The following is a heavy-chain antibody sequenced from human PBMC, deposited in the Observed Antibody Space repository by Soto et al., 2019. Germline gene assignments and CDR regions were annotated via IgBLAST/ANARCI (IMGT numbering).Heavy chain of an antibody. V-gene: IGHV4-31*03. CDR2: IYYSGST. Sequence: QVQLQESGPGLVKPSQTLSLTCTVSGGSISSGGYYWSWIRQHPGKGLECIGYIYYSGSTYYNPSPKSRATISVDTSKNQFSLKLSSVTAADTAVYYCASTGSSGYYYFLGYWGQGTLVTVSS. CDR1: GGSISSGGYY. CDR3: ASTGSSGYYYFLGY. D-gene: IGHD3-22*01. J-gene: IGHJ4*02.